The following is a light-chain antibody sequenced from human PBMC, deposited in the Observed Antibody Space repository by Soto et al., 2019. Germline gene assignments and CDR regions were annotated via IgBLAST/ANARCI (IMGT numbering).Light chain of an antibody. CDR2: RAS. V-gene: IGKV1-5*03. CDR1: QSIGSR. Sequence: DIQMTQSPSALSASVGDTVTLTCRASQSIGSRLAWYQQKPGRPPKLLIYRASSSQSGVPSRFSGSGSGTEFTLTLHSLQPDDFATYYCQQYNIFGTFGQGSKVDTK. J-gene: IGKJ1*01. CDR3: QQYNIFGT.